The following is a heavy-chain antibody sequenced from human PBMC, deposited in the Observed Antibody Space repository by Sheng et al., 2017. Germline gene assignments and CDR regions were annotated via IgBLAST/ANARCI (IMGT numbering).Heavy chain of an antibody. Sequence: AASGFTFSSYGMHWVRQAPGKGLEWVAFIRYDGSNKYYADSVKGRFTISRDNSKNTLYLQMNSLRAEDTAVYYCAKDQASYYDATGVIWGQGTMVTVSS. CDR1: GFTFSSYG. V-gene: IGHV3-30*02. J-gene: IGHJ3*02. CDR2: IRYDGSNK. CDR3: AKDQASYYDATGVI. D-gene: IGHD3-22*01.